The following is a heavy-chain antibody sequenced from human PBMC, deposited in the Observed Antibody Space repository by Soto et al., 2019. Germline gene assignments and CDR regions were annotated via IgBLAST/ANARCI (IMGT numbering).Heavy chain of an antibody. CDR3: AKNCGGNCYSTSRIVFQH. CDR1: GFTFSSYA. Sequence: HPGGSLRLSCAASGFTFSSYAMSWVRQAPGKGLEWVSSISGSGTDTKYADSVKGRSTISRDNSKNTVYLQVNSLRGEDTAVYYCAKNCGGNCYSTSRIVFQHWGQGTQVTV. CDR2: ISGSGTDT. J-gene: IGHJ1*01. D-gene: IGHD2-21*01. V-gene: IGHV3-23*01.